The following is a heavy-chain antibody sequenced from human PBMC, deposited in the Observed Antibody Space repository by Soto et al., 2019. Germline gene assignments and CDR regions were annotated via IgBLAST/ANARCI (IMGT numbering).Heavy chain of an antibody. CDR2: IYYSGST. Sequence: SETLSLTCTVSGGSISSGGYYWSWIRQHPGKGLERIGYIYYSGSTYYNPSLKSRVTISVDTSKNQFSLKLSSVTAADTAVYYCARASILEWLLSDLNWFDPWGQGTLVTVSS. J-gene: IGHJ5*02. V-gene: IGHV4-31*03. CDR1: GGSISSGGYY. D-gene: IGHD3-3*01. CDR3: ARASILEWLLSDLNWFDP.